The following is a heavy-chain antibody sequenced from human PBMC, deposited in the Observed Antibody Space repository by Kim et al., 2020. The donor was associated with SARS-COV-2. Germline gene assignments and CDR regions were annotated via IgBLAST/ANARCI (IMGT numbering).Heavy chain of an antibody. J-gene: IGHJ6*02. D-gene: IGHD3-9*01. V-gene: IGHV3-11*06. Sequence: KGRFTISKDNAKNSLYLQMNSLRAADTAVYYCARDGCDILTGYCHTGMDVWGQGTTVTVSS. CDR3: ARDGCDILTGYCHTGMDV.